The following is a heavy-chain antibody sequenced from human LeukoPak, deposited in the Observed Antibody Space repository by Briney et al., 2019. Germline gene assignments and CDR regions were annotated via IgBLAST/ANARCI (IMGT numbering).Heavy chain of an antibody. J-gene: IGHJ4*02. CDR2: IIPIFGTA. D-gene: IGHD1-26*01. V-gene: IGHV1-69*05. Sequence: SVKVSCKASGGTFSSYAISWVRQAPGQGLEWMGGIIPIFGTANYAQKLQGRVTMTTDTSTSTAYMELRSLRSDDTAVYYCARDGSRYGRFFDYWGQGTLVTVSS. CDR1: GGTFSSYA. CDR3: ARDGSRYGRFFDY.